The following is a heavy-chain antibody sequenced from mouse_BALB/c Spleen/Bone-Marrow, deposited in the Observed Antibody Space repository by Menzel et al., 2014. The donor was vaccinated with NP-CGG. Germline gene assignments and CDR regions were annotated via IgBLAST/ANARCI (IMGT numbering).Heavy chain of an antibody. CDR2: INPESSTI. V-gene: IGHV4-1*02. Sequence: EVMLVESGGGLVQPGGSLKLSCTASGLDFSRYWMSWVRQAPGKGLQWIGEINPESSTINYTPSLKDKFIISRDNAKNTLCLQMSKVRSEDTALYYCTRLTYYGLSDYWGQGTTLTVSS. D-gene: IGHD1-2*01. CDR3: TRLTYYGLSDY. J-gene: IGHJ2*01. CDR1: GLDFSRYW.